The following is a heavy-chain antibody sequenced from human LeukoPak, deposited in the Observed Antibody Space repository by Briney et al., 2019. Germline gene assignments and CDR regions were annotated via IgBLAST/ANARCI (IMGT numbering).Heavy chain of an antibody. D-gene: IGHD3-10*01. CDR3: ARGVDYYGV. CDR1: GGSFSGYS. CDR2: INHSGGT. Sequence: SETLSLTCAVYGGSFSGYSWNWIRQPPVKGLEWIGEINHSGGTNYNPSLKSRVTISVDTSKKQFSLKLSSVTAADTAVYYCARGVDYYGVWGQGTLFTVSS. V-gene: IGHV4-34*01. J-gene: IGHJ4*02.